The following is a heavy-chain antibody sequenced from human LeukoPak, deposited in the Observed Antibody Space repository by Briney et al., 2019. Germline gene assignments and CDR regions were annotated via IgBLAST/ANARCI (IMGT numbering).Heavy chain of an antibody. D-gene: IGHD1-1*01. CDR2: IWYDGSNK. CDR3: AKAPQTEYYFDY. V-gene: IGHV3-33*06. J-gene: IGHJ4*02. Sequence: PGRSLRLSCTASGFTFSSYGMHWVRQAPGKGLEWVAVIWYDGSNKYYADSVKGRFTISRDNSKNTLYLQMNSLRAEDTAVYYCAKAPQTEYYFDYWGQGTLVTVSS. CDR1: GFTFSSYG.